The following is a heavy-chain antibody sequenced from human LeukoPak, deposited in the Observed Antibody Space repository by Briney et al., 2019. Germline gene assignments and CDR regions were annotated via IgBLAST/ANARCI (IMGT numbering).Heavy chain of an antibody. J-gene: IGHJ4*02. Sequence: GGSLRLSCAASGFSFSGHWMHWARQLPGKGLVWVSRISPTGSTTSYADSVKGRFTVSRDNAKNSLYLQMNSLRAEDTAVFYCARDLEDYNNYGELGIWGQGTLVAVSS. D-gene: IGHD4-11*01. CDR1: GFSFSGHW. CDR2: ISPTGSTT. V-gene: IGHV3-74*01. CDR3: ARDLEDYNNYGELGI.